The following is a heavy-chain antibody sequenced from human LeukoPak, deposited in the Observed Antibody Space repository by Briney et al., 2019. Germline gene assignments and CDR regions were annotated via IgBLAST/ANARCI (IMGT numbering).Heavy chain of an antibody. D-gene: IGHD3-3*02. J-gene: IGHJ4*02. CDR2: INQDGSEK. Sequence: GGSLRLSCAASGFTLSSYWMSWVRQAPGKGREWVANINQDGSEKYYVDSVKGRFTISRDNAKNSLYLQMNSLRAEDTAVYYCASRANLHFPYYLDYWGQGTLATVSS. V-gene: IGHV3-7*05. CDR3: ASRANLHFPYYLDY. CDR1: GFTLSSYW.